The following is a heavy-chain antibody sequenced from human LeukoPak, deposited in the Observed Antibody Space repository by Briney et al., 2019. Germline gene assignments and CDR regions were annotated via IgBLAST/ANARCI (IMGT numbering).Heavy chain of an antibody. J-gene: IGHJ4*02. CDR3: ARGDILTGYPLYFDY. V-gene: IGHV1-2*04. CDR2: INPNSGGT. CDR1: GYTFTSYA. Sequence: GASVKVSCKASGYTFTSYAMNWVRQAPGQGLEWMGWINPNSGGTNYAQKFQGWVTMTRDTSISTAYMELSRLRSDDTAVYYCARGDILTGYPLYFDYWGQGTLVTVSS. D-gene: IGHD3-9*01.